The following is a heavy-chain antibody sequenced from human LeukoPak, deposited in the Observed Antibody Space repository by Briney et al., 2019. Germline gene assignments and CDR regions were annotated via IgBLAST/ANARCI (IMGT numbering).Heavy chain of an antibody. D-gene: IGHD3-16*01. V-gene: IGHV3-30*04. CDR3: ARAFGYFDY. CDR2: ISYDGSNK. CDR1: GFTFSSYA. J-gene: IGHJ4*02. Sequence: GGSLRLSCAASGFTFSSYAMHWVRQAPGKGLEWVAVISYDGSNKYYADSVKGRFTISRDNSKNTLYLQMNSLRAEDTAVYYCARAFGYFDYWGQGTLVTVSS.